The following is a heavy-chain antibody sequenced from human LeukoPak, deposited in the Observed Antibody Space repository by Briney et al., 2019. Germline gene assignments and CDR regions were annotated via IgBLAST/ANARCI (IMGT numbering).Heavy chain of an antibody. J-gene: IGHJ4*02. Sequence: GGSLRLSCAASGFTFSSYSMNWVRQAPGKGLGWGSYISSSSSTIYYADSVKGRFTISRDNAKNSLYLQMNSLRAEDTAVYYCARDAGGCGGDCPSFDYWGQGTLVTVSS. V-gene: IGHV3-48*01. CDR2: ISSSSSTI. D-gene: IGHD2-21*01. CDR1: GFTFSSYS. CDR3: ARDAGGCGGDCPSFDY.